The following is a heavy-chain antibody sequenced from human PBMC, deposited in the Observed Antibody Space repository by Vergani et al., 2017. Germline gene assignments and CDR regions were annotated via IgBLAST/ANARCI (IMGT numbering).Heavy chain of an antibody. J-gene: IGHJ6*03. V-gene: IGHV3-53*01. CDR2: IYSGGST. D-gene: IGHD3-3*01. CDR3: ARDRGGVDSYLYYHYMDV. Sequence: EVQLVDSGGGLIQPGGSLRLSCAASGFTVSSNYMSWVRQAPGKGLEWVSVIYSGGSTYYADSVKGRFTISRDNSKNTLYLQMNRLRAEDTAVYYCARDRGGVDSYLYYHYMDVWGKGTTVTVSS. CDR1: GFTVSSNY.